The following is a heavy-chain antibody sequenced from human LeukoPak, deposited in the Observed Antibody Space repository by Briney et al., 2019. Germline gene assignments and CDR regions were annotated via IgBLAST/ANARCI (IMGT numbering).Heavy chain of an antibody. CDR3: ARTRCSGGSCYSFYFDY. D-gene: IGHD2-15*01. Sequence: YMYYSGTTNYNPSLKSRVTISVDTSKNQFSLKLSSVTAADTAVYYCARTRCSGGSCYSFYFDYWGQGTLVTVSS. CDR2: MYYSGTT. J-gene: IGHJ4*02. V-gene: IGHV4-59*08.